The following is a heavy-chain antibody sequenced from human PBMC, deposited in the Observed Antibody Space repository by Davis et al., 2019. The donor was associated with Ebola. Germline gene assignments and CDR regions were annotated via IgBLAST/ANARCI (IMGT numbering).Heavy chain of an antibody. J-gene: IGHJ2*01. V-gene: IGHV4-39*01. CDR1: GGSISSSSYY. D-gene: IGHD3-22*01. Sequence: SETLSLTCTVSGGSISSSSYYWGWIRQPPGKGLEWIGSIYYSGSTYYNPSLKSRVTISVDTSKNQFSLKLSSVTAADTAVYYCARHPTIYYYDSSGYYYSWYFDLWGRGTLVTVSS. CDR2: IYYSGST. CDR3: ARHPTIYYYDSSGYYYSWYFDL.